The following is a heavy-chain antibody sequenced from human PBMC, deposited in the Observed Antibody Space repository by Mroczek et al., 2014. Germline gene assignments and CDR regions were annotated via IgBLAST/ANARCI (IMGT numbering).Heavy chain of an antibody. CDR2: INPNSGGT. D-gene: IGHD6-19*01. Sequence: QVQLVQSGAEVKKPGASVKVSCKASGCTFTNYYIHWVRQAPGQGLEWMGWINPNSGGTNYAQRFKGRVTMTRDTSISTAYMELRGLRFDDTAVYHCARLPTRGSGWDPPWGQGTLVTVSS. CDR3: ARLPTRGSGWDPP. V-gene: IGHV1-2*02. CDR1: GCTFTNYY. J-gene: IGHJ5*02.